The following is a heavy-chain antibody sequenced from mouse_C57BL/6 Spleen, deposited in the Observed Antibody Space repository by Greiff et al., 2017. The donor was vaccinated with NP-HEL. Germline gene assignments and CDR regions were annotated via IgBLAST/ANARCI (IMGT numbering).Heavy chain of an antibody. D-gene: IGHD2-4*01. CDR2: IDPENGDT. J-gene: IGHJ3*01. Sequence: EVQLQQSGAELARPGASVKLSCTASGFNIKDDYMHWVKQRPEQGLEWIGWIDPENGDTEYASKFQGKATITADTSSNTAYLQLSSLTSEDTAVCYCTRSYDYDGFYWGQGTLVTVSA. CDR3: TRSYDYDGFY. V-gene: IGHV14-4*01. CDR1: GFNIKDDY.